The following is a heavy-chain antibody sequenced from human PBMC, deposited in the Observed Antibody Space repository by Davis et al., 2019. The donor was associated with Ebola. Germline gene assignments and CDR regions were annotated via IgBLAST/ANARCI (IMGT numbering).Heavy chain of an antibody. Sequence: SLKISCAASGFTFDDYAMHWVRQAPGKGLEWVSGISWNSGSIGYADSVKGRFTISRDNAKNSLYLQMNSLRTEDTALYYCAKDIPYCSGGSCYDFTPHYWGQGTLVTVSS. CDR2: ISWNSGSI. J-gene: IGHJ4*02. CDR3: AKDIPYCSGGSCYDFTPHY. CDR1: GFTFDDYA. D-gene: IGHD2-15*01. V-gene: IGHV3-9*01.